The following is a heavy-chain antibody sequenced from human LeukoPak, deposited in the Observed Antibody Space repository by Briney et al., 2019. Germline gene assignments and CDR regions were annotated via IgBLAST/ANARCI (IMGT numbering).Heavy chain of an antibody. CDR3: ARQLISSRSGYFY. CDR2: IYHSGST. CDR1: GGSISSSSYY. V-gene: IGHV4-39*01. J-gene: IGHJ4*02. D-gene: IGHD3-22*01. Sequence: PSETLSLTCTVSGGSISSSSYYWGWIRQPPGKGLEWIGSIYHSGSTYYNPSLKSRVTISVDTSKNQFSLKLSSVTAADTAVYYCARQLISSRSGYFYWGQGTLVTVSS.